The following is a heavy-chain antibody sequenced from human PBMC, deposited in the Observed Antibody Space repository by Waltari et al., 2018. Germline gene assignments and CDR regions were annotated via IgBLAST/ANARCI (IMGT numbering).Heavy chain of an antibody. CDR2: INSEGSLI. V-gene: IGHV3-74*01. J-gene: IGHJ4*02. Sequence: EVQLVESGGGLVRPGGSLSLPCAASGFTFNTYWLHWVRQAPGKGLVWVARINSEGSLISYAASVKGRFTISRDNAKNTLYLQMNSLRAEDTAVYYCARGGGSLDYWGQGTQVTVSS. CDR1: GFTFNTYW. D-gene: IGHD3-10*01. CDR3: ARGGGSLDY.